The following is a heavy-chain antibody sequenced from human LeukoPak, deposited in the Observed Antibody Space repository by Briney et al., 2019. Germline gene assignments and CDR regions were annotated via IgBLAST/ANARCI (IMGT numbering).Heavy chain of an antibody. Sequence: SPTLSLTCTVAGASISSYYWSWVRQPAGDGLEWLVRIYISGSTNYNPSLKSRVSMSVDTSKNQFSLKLSSVTAADTAVYYCARLSADSSSSRGFGYWGQGTLVTVSS. CDR1: GASISSYY. D-gene: IGHD2-2*01. CDR2: IYISGST. J-gene: IGHJ4*02. V-gene: IGHV4-4*07. CDR3: ARLSADSSSSRGFGY.